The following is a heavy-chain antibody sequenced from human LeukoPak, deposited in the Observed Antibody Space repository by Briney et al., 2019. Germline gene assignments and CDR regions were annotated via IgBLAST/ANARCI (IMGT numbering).Heavy chain of an antibody. CDR2: ISGSGGST. CDR3: AKDPPYYSYGMDV. CDR1: GFTFSSYA. J-gene: IGHJ6*01. D-gene: IGHD3-10*01. Sequence: GGSLRLSCAASGFTFSSYAVSWGRQAPGKGREWVSAISGSGGSTYYADSVRGRFTISRDNSKTTMYLQMNSLRAEDTAVYYCAKDPPYYSYGMDVWGQGTTVTVSS. V-gene: IGHV3-23*01.